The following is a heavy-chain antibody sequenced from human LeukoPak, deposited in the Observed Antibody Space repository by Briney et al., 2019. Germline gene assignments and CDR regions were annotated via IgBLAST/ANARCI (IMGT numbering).Heavy chain of an antibody. D-gene: IGHD4-17*01. J-gene: IGHJ5*02. CDR2: IIPILGIA. Sequence: GSSVKVSCKASGGTFSSYAISWVRQAPGQGLEWMGRIIPILGIANYAQKFQGRVTITADKSTSTAYMELSSLRSEDAAVYYCAREALTTVTYNWFDPWGQGTLVTVSS. V-gene: IGHV1-69*04. CDR3: AREALTTVTYNWFDP. CDR1: GGTFSSYA.